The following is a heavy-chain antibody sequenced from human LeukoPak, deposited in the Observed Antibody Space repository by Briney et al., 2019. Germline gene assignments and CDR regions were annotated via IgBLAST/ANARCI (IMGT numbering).Heavy chain of an antibody. J-gene: IGHJ5*02. D-gene: IGHD4-17*01. CDR1: GYIFTSYY. CDR2: INPSGGST. CDR3: ARGTTTVTTFMYNWFDP. Sequence: ASVKVSCTASGYIFTSYYMQWVRQAPGQGLEWMGIINPSGGSTNYAQKFQGRVTMTRDTSTSTVYMELSSLRSEDTAVYYCARGTTTVTTFMYNWFDPWGQGTLVTVSS. V-gene: IGHV1-46*01.